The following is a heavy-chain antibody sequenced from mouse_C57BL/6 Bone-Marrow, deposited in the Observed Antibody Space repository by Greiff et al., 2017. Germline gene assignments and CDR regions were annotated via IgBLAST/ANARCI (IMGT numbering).Heavy chain of an antibody. V-gene: IGHV1-58*01. J-gene: IGHJ3*01. D-gene: IGHD2-5*01. CDR2: IYIGNGYS. CDR1: GYTFTSYG. Sequence: EVKLQQSGAELVRPGSSVKMSCKTSGYTFTSYGINWVKQRPGPGLEWIGYIYIGNGYSDYNEKFKGKATLTSDTSSSTAYMQLSSLTSWDSAIYVCARSGSNYGGFFAYWGQGTLVTVAA. CDR3: ARSGSNYGGFFAY.